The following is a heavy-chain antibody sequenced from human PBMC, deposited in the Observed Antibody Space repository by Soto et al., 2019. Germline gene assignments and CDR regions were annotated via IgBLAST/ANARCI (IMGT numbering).Heavy chain of an antibody. CDR1: GYTFTTYA. D-gene: IGHD1-1*01. V-gene: IGHV1-3*04. J-gene: IGHJ4*02. CDR3: ATWAQLGFDY. Sequence: QVQLVQSGAEVKKPGAPVKVSCKTSGYTFTTYAIHWVRQAPGQRLEWMGWINTVNGDTKYSQKCQGRITITRDTSAATVYMELSSLTSEDTAVYYCATWAQLGFDYWGQGTLVTVSS. CDR2: INTVNGDT.